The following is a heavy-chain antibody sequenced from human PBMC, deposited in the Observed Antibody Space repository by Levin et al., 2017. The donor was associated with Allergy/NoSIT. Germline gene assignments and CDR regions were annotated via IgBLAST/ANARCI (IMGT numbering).Heavy chain of an antibody. D-gene: IGHD6-13*01. CDR1: GFSLSTSGVG. J-gene: IGHJ3*02. Sequence: SGPTLVKPTQTLTLTCTFSGFSLSTSGVGVGWIRQPPGKALEWLALIYWDDDKRYSPSLKSRLTITKDTSKNQVVLTMTNMDPVDTATYYCAHRLKRRVGSSWLPYGGDDAFDIWGQGTMVTVSS. CDR3: AHRLKRRVGSSWLPYGGDDAFDI. CDR2: IYWDDDK. V-gene: IGHV2-5*02.